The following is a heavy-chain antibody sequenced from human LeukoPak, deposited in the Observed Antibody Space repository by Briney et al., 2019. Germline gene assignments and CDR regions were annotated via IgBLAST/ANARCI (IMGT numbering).Heavy chain of an antibody. V-gene: IGHV2-5*02. CDR3: AHLGGVIRFDY. D-gene: IGHD3-16*01. CDR2: IYWDDDK. J-gene: IGHJ4*02. Sequence: SGPTLAKPTQTLTLTCAFSGFSLSTSGVGVGWIRQPPGKALEWLALIYWDDDKRYSPSLKSRLTITKDTSKNQVVLTMTNMDPVDTATYYCAHLGGVIRFDYWGQGTLVTVSS. CDR1: GFSLSTSGVG.